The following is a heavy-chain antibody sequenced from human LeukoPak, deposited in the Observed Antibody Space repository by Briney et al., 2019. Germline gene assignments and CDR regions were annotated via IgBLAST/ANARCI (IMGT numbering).Heavy chain of an antibody. V-gene: IGHV1-18*01. CDR1: GYTFTSFG. Sequence: ASVKVSCKASGYTFTSFGISWVRQAPGQGLEWMGWISAYNGNTNYVQKLQGRVTMTTETSTSTAYMELRSLRSDDTAVYYCARVPGLVATITHPSQYYFDYWGQGTLVTVSS. CDR2: ISAYNGNT. J-gene: IGHJ4*02. CDR3: ARVPGLVATITHPSQYYFDY. D-gene: IGHD5-12*01.